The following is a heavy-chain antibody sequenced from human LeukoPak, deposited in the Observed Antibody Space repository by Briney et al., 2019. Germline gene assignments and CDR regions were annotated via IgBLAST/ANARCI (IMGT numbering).Heavy chain of an antibody. CDR3: AKSLHDILTGYYTRAFDI. D-gene: IGHD3-9*01. CDR1: GFTFSSYG. V-gene: IGHV3-30*02. J-gene: IGHJ3*02. Sequence: GGSLRLSCAASGFTFSSYGMHWVRQAPGKGLEWVAFIRYDGSNKYYADSVKGRFTISRDNSKNTLYLQMNSLRAEDTAVYYCAKSLHDILTGYYTRAFDIWGQGTMVTVPS. CDR2: IRYDGSNK.